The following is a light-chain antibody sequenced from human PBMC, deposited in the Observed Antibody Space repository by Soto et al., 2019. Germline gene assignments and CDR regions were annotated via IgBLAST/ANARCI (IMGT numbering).Light chain of an antibody. CDR3: QQRSNWQVT. CDR2: LTS. Sequence: EIVLTQSPATLSSFAGDRVTLSCRASQAVNTRLAWYKHKPGQAPRLLIYLTSNRATGIPARFSGSGSGTEFTLTISSLEPEDFAVYYCQQRSNWQVTFGQGTRLEIK. J-gene: IGKJ5*01. CDR1: QAVNTR. V-gene: IGKV3D-11*01.